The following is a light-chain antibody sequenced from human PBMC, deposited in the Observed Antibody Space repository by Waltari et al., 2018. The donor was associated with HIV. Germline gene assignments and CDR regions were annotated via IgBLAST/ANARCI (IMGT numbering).Light chain of an antibody. CDR1: SFNIGSNY. J-gene: IGLJ3*02. Sequence: QSVLTQPPSASGTPGQRVTISCSGGSFNIGSNYVYWYQQFPGTAPRLLIYRNTLRPSGVPDRFSSSKSATSASLAISGLRSEDEADYFCAAWDDSVSGRVFGGGTKLTVL. V-gene: IGLV1-47*01. CDR2: RNT. CDR3: AAWDDSVSGRV.